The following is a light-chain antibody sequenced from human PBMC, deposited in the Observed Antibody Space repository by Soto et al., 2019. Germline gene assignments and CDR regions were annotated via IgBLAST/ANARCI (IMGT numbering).Light chain of an antibody. CDR3: QQYNNWPRT. J-gene: IGKJ1*01. CDR1: QSVSTN. CDR2: GAS. Sequence: TQSPGTMSLSPEETATLSYRASQSVSTNLAWYQQKSGQAPRLLIYGASTRATGIPGRFSGSGSGTEFTLTISSLQSEDFAVYYCQQYNNWPRTFGQGTKVDI. V-gene: IGKV3-15*01.